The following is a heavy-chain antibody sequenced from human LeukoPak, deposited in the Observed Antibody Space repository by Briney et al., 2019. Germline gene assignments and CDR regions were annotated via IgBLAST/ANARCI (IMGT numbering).Heavy chain of an antibody. CDR1: GFTITNAR. CDR3: TTGYGHSDFDY. J-gene: IGHJ4*02. Sequence: RSGGPLRLSCAASGFTITNARMGWVRQAPGKGLEWVGLIKSKIDGGTTDLAAPVKGRFTISTDDSKHTLYLQMNSLKTEDTAVYYCTTGYGHSDFDYWGQGTLVTVSS. V-gene: IGHV3-15*01. CDR2: IKSKIDGGTT. D-gene: IGHD3-3*02.